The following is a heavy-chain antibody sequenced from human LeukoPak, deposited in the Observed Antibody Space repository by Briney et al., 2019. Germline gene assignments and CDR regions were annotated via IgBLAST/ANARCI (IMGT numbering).Heavy chain of an antibody. V-gene: IGHV3-21*01. D-gene: IGHD3-3*01. CDR1: GFTLSSYN. Sequence: GGSLRLSCVASGFTLSSYNMKWVRQAPGKRLEWVSSISWRSSDIEYADSVKGRFTISRDIDKKSLYLQMNSLRAEDTAVYYCAKDGYYDFWSGRKYYYYYMDVWGKGTTVTVSS. CDR3: AKDGYYDFWSGRKYYYYYMDV. J-gene: IGHJ6*03. CDR2: ISWRSSDI.